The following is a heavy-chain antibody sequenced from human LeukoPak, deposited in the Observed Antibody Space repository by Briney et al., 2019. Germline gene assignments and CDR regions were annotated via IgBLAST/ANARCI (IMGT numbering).Heavy chain of an antibody. CDR1: GFTFSHYT. J-gene: IGHJ4*02. V-gene: IGHV3-30*07. CDR3: ARELTVVVPAAIGY. D-gene: IGHD2-2*01. CDR2: ISYDGNEK. Sequence: GGSLRLSCAASGFTFSHYTMHWVRQAPGKGLEWVAVISYDGNEKCYADSVRGRLTVSRDNAKNSLYLQMNSLRAEDTAVYYCARELTVVVPAAIGYWGQGTLVTVSS.